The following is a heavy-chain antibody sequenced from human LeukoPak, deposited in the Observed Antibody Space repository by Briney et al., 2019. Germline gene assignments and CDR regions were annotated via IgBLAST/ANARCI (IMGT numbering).Heavy chain of an antibody. CDR1: GFTFSSYW. CDR2: VNNDGSST. CDR3: ARGGWGTGTDY. Sequence: GGSLRLSCAASGFTFSSYWMHWVRQAPGKGLVWVSRVNNDGSSTTYADSVKGRFTISRDNAKNTIYLQMNSLRAEDTAVYYCARGGWGTGTDYWGHGTLVTVSS. J-gene: IGHJ4*01. D-gene: IGHD1-1*01. V-gene: IGHV3-74*01.